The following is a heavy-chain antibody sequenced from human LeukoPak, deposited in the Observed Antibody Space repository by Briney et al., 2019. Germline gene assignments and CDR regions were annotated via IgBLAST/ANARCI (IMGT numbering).Heavy chain of an antibody. Sequence: ASVKVSCKASGYTFTGYYMHWVRQAAGQGLEWMGWINPKPGGTNYAEKFQGRVTMTRDTSITTAYMELSRLRSDDTAVYYCASGTYGSGSYSPIYYYYYGMDVWGQGTAVTVSS. D-gene: IGHD3-10*01. J-gene: IGHJ6*02. CDR1: GYTFTGYY. CDR3: ASGTYGSGSYSPIYYYYYGMDV. CDR2: INPKPGGT. V-gene: IGHV1-2*02.